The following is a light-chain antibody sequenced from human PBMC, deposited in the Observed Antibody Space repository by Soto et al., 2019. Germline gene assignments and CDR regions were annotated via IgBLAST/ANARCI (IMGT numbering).Light chain of an antibody. V-gene: IGKV1-9*01. CDR3: QQLKNYPLT. CDR1: QGISSY. J-gene: IGKJ4*01. CDR2: AAP. Sequence: IRLPQSPSFLSASVGDRVTITCRASQGISSYLAWYQQRPGKAPKFLMYAAPTLQSGVPSRFSGSGSGTEFALTISSLQPEDFATYYCQQLKNYPLTFGGGTKVDIK.